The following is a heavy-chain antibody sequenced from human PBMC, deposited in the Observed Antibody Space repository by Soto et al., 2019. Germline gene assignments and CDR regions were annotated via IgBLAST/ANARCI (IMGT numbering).Heavy chain of an antibody. CDR1: GLTFGSYA. J-gene: IGHJ6*02. D-gene: IGHD3-22*01. CDR3: AKCQYYDTSGLYGMDV. Sequence: PGGSLRLSCAASGLTFGSYAMSWVRQAPGKGLEWVSAISGSGGSRYFADSVKGRFTVSRDNSKNTVYLHMNSLRAEDTAVYYCAKCQYYDTSGLYGMDVWGQGATVTVSS. V-gene: IGHV3-23*01. CDR2: ISGSGGSR.